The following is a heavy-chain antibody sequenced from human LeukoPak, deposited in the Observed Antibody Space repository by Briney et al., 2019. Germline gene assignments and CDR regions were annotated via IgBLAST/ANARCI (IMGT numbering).Heavy chain of an antibody. CDR2: ISSSGSTI. D-gene: IGHD3-22*01. J-gene: IGHJ4*02. CDR1: GFTFSSYA. V-gene: IGHV3-48*03. CDR3: ARDGFVYDSSSYRLFNY. Sequence: TGGSLRLSCSASGFTFSSYAMNWVRQAPGKGLEWVSYISSSGSTIYYADSVKGRFTISRDNAKNSLYLQMNSLRAEDTAVYYCARDGFVYDSSSYRLFNYWGQGTLVTVSS.